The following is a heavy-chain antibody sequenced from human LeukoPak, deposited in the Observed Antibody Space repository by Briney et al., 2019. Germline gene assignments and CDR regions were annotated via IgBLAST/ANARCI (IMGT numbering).Heavy chain of an antibody. CDR3: ARDRGLRFLEWLPRGYYYYGMDV. J-gene: IGHJ6*02. D-gene: IGHD3-3*01. CDR1: GYTFTSYG. V-gene: IGHV1-18*01. CDR2: ISAYNGNT. Sequence: ASVTVSCTASGYTFTSYGISWVRQAPGQGLEWMGWISAYNGNTNYAQKLQGRVTMTTDTSTSTAYMELRSLRSDDTAVYYCARDRGLRFLEWLPRGYYYYGMDVWGQGTTVTVSS.